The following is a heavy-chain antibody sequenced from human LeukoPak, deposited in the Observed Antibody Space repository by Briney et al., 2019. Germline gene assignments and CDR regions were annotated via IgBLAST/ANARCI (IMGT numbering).Heavy chain of an antibody. CDR3: ARKYGSGSYSPPDY. CDR1: GFTFSSYA. Sequence: GGSLRLSCAASGFTFSSYAMSWVRQAPGKGLEWVSAISGSGVSTYYADSVKGRSTISRDNSKNTLYMQMNSLRAEDTAVYYCARKYGSGSYSPPDYWGQGTLVTVSS. V-gene: IGHV3-23*01. CDR2: ISGSGVST. D-gene: IGHD3-10*01. J-gene: IGHJ4*02.